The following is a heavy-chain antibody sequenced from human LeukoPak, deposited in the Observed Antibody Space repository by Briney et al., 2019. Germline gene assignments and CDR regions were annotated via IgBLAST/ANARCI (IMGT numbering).Heavy chain of an antibody. J-gene: IGHJ4*02. V-gene: IGHV4-4*07. Sequence: SETLSLTCTVSGGSISSDYWSWIRQPAGKGLVWIGRIYTSGSTNYNPSLKSRVTMSVDTSKNQFSLKLSSVTAADTAVYYCARELLYQLLSFDYWGLGTLVTVSS. CDR1: GGSISSDY. D-gene: IGHD2-2*01. CDR2: IYTSGST. CDR3: ARELLYQLLSFDY.